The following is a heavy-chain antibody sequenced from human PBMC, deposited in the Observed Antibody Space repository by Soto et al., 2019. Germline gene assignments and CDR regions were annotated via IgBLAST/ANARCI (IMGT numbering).Heavy chain of an antibody. Sequence: GESLKISCKGSGYSFTSYWIGWVRQMPGKGLEWMGIIYPGDSDTRYSPSFQGQVTISADKSISTAYLQWSSLKASDTAMYYCARLSSSWTKSVLGWFDPWGQGTLVTVSS. CDR2: IYPGDSDT. J-gene: IGHJ5*02. V-gene: IGHV5-51*01. CDR1: GYSFTSYW. CDR3: ARLSSSWTKSVLGWFDP. D-gene: IGHD5-12*01.